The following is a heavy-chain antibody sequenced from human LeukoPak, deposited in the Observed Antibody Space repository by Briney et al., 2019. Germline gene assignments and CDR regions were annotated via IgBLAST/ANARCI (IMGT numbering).Heavy chain of an antibody. CDR1: GGSISSGSYY. CDR2: IYTSGST. D-gene: IGHD1-14*01. V-gene: IGHV4-61*02. Sequence: SQTLSLTCTVSGGSISSGSYYWSWIRQPAGKGLEWIGRIYTSGSTNYNPSLKSRVTISVDTSKNQFSLKLSSVTAADTAVYYCARLHKGVNRVFDYWGQGTLVTVSS. CDR3: ARLHKGVNRVFDY. J-gene: IGHJ4*02.